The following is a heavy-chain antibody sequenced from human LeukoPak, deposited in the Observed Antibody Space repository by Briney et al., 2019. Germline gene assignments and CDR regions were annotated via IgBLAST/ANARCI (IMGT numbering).Heavy chain of an antibody. D-gene: IGHD3-16*02. J-gene: IGHJ4*02. CDR3: ARDEGMGDYVWGSYRYFDY. CDR1: GYSISSGYY. Sequence: PSGTLSLTCTVSGYSISSGYYWGWIRQPPGKGLEWIGNIYHSGSTYYNPSLKSRVTISVDTSKNQFSLKLSSVTAADTAVYYCARDEGMGDYVWGSYRYFDYWGQGTLVTVSS. CDR2: IYHSGST. V-gene: IGHV4-38-2*02.